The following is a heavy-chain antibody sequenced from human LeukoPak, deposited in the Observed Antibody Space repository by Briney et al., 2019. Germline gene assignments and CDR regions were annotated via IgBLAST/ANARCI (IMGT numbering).Heavy chain of an antibody. V-gene: IGHV3-30*02. CDR3: ARPEIPEGVLWFYYMDV. Sequence: GGSLRLSCAASGFTFSSYGMHWVRQAPGKGLEWVAFIWYDGSNKYYADSVKGRFTISRDNSKNTLYLQMNSLRAEDTAVYYCARPEIPEGVLWFYYMDVWGKGTTVTVSS. J-gene: IGHJ6*03. D-gene: IGHD3-10*01. CDR2: IWYDGSNK. CDR1: GFTFSSYG.